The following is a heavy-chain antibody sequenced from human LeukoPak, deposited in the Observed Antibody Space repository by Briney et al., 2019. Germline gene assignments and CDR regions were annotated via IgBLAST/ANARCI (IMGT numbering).Heavy chain of an antibody. J-gene: IGHJ3*02. V-gene: IGHV1-8*01. D-gene: IGHD3-10*01. Sequence: ASVKVSCKASGYTFTSYDINWVRQATGQGLEWMGWMNPNSGNTGYAQKFQGRATMTRNTSISTAYMELSSLRSEDTAVYYCARGAGSMVRGVITHAFDIWGQGTMVTVSS. CDR2: MNPNSGNT. CDR3: ARGAGSMVRGVITHAFDI. CDR1: GYTFTSYD.